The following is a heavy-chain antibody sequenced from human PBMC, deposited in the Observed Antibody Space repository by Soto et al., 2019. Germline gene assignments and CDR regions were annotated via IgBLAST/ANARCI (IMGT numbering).Heavy chain of an antibody. V-gene: IGHV1-69*08. CDR3: ARDYGDYVGYYYYGMDV. D-gene: IGHD4-17*01. Sequence: QVQLVQSGAEVKKPGSSVKVSCKASGGTFSSYTISWVRQATGQGLEWMGRIIPILGIANYAQKFQGRVTITADKSTSTAYMELSSLRSEDTAVYYCARDYGDYVGYYYYGMDVWGQGTTVTVSS. CDR2: IIPILGIA. CDR1: GGTFSSYT. J-gene: IGHJ6*02.